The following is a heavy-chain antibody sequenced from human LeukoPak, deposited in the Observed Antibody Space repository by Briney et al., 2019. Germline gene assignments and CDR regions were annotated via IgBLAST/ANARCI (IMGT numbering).Heavy chain of an antibody. Sequence: SETLYLTCTVSGGSVSSNRFYWGWIRQPPGKGLEWIGSMYYSGGTYYNPSLQSRVTISADTYKNQFSLKLTSVTVADTAVYYCARDPDYYDDCCYTWGQGTLVTVSS. CDR2: MYYSGGT. V-gene: IGHV4-39*07. CDR3: ARDPDYYDDCCYT. D-gene: IGHD3-22*01. CDR1: GGSVSSNRFY. J-gene: IGHJ5*02.